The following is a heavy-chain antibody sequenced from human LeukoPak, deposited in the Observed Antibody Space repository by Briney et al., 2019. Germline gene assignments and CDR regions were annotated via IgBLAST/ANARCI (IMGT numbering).Heavy chain of an antibody. CDR2: IYYSGST. D-gene: IGHD2-2*01. J-gene: IGHJ6*02. V-gene: IGHV4-31*03. CDR1: GGSISSGGYY. Sequence: SETLSLTCTVSGGSISSGGYYWSWIRQHPGKGLEWIGYIYYSGSTYYNPSLKSRVTISVDTSKNQFSLKLSSVTAADTAVYYCARYDIVVVSAAINYGMDVWGQGTTVTVSS. CDR3: ARYDIVVVSAAINYGMDV.